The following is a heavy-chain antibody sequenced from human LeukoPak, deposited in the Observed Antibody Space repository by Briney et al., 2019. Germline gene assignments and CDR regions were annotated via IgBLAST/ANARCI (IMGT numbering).Heavy chain of an antibody. D-gene: IGHD2-21*01. Sequence: GGSLRLSCAASGFTFGSHFMSWVRQAPGKGLEWVSTISTGGSTYYADSVKGRFTISRDNSKSTLRLQLNGLRAEDTAVYYCAKYCSGGCYSGLDYWGQGTLVTVSS. CDR1: GFTFGSHF. CDR2: ISTGGST. V-gene: IGHV3-23*01. CDR3: AKYCSGGCYSGLDY. J-gene: IGHJ4*02.